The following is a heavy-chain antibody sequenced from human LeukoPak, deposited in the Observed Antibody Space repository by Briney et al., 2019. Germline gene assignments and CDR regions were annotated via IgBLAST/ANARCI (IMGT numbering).Heavy chain of an antibody. V-gene: IGHV4-4*02. CDR1: GGSISSSNW. D-gene: IGHD3-22*01. CDR2: IYHSGST. CDR3: ARRSVYYDSSGYYKYYFDY. Sequence: SETLSLTCAVSGGSISSSNWWSWVRQPPGKGLEWIGEIYHSGSTNYNPSLKSRVTISVDKSKNQFSLKLSSVTAADTAVYYCARRSVYYDSSGYYKYYFDYWGQGTLVTVSS. J-gene: IGHJ4*02.